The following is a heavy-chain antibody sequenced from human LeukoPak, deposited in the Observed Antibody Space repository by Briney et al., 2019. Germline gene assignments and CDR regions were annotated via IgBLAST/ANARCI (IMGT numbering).Heavy chain of an antibody. V-gene: IGHV5-51*01. CDR3: ARRMVYATGGHFDY. Sequence: GESLKISCKGPGYSFTSYWIGWVRQMPGKGLGWMGIIYPGDSDTRYSPPFQGQVTISAEKAISTAYLQWSSLKASDTAMYYCARRMVYATGGHFDYWGQGTLVTVSS. CDR1: GYSFTSYW. CDR2: IYPGDSDT. J-gene: IGHJ4*02. D-gene: IGHD2-8*01.